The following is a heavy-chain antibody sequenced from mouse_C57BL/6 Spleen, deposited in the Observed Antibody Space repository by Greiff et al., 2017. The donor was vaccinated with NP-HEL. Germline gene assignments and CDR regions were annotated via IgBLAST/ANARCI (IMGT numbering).Heavy chain of an antibody. J-gene: IGHJ4*01. V-gene: IGHV1-50*01. CDR1: GYTFTSYW. CDR3: ARGAYNAMDY. CDR2: IDPSDTYT. Sequence: QVQLQQPGAELVKPGASVKLSCKASGYTFTSYWMQWVKQRPGQGLEWIGEIDPSDTYTNYNQKFKGKATLTVDTSSSTAYMQLSSLTSEDSAVYYCARGAYNAMDYWGQGTSVTVSS.